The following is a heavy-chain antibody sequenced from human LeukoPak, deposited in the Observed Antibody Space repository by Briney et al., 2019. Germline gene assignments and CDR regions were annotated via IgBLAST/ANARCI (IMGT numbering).Heavy chain of an antibody. CDR3: ARVGGYSYGLIDY. D-gene: IGHD5-18*01. CDR2: IYSGGST. V-gene: IGHV3-53*01. J-gene: IGHJ4*02. Sequence: GGSLRLSCAASGFTVSSNYMSWVRQAPGKGLEWVSVIYSGGSTYYADSVEGRFTISRDNSKNTLYLQMNSLRAEDTAVYYCARVGGYSYGLIDYWGQGTLVTVSS. CDR1: GFTVSSNY.